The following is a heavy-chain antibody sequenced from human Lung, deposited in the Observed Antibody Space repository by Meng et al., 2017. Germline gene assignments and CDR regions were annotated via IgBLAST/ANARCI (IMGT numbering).Heavy chain of an antibody. CDR2: INHSGST. CDR3: ARGPTTMAHDFDY. Sequence: QVQLTPGGAGLLKPSETLSLTCVVSGGSFSDYYWSWIRQPPGKGLEWIGEINHSGSTNYNPSLESRATISVDTSQNNLSLKLSSVTAADSAVYYCARGPTTMAHDFDYWGQGTLVTVSS. CDR1: GGSFSDYY. V-gene: IGHV4-34*01. D-gene: IGHD4-11*01. J-gene: IGHJ4*02.